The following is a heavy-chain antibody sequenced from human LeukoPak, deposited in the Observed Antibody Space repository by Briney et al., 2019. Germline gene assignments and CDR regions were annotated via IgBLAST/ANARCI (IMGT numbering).Heavy chain of an antibody. V-gene: IGHV4-61*01. CDR3: SGQVSYYYGMDV. Sequence: PSETLSLTCTVSGGSVSSGSYYWSWIRQPPGKGLEWIGYIYYSGSTNYNPSLKSRVTISVDTSKNQFSLKLSFVTAADTAVYYCSGQVSYYYGMDVWGKGTTVTVSS. CDR1: GGSVSSGSYY. J-gene: IGHJ6*04. CDR2: IYYSGST.